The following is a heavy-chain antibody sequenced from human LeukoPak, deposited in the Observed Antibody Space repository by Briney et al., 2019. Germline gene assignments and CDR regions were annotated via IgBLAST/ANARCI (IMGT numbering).Heavy chain of an antibody. J-gene: IGHJ4*02. CDR3: TTDYGSGSPIDY. Sequence: GGSLRLSCAASGFTFSNAWMSWVRQAPGKGLEWGGRIKSKTDGGTTDYAAPVKGRFTISRDDSKNTLYLQMNSLKTEDTAVYYCTTDYGSGSPIDYWGQGTLVTVSS. V-gene: IGHV3-15*01. CDR2: IKSKTDGGTT. D-gene: IGHD3-10*01. CDR1: GFTFSNAW.